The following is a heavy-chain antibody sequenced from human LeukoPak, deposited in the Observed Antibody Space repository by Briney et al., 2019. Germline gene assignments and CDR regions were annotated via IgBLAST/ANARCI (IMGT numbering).Heavy chain of an antibody. J-gene: IGHJ4*02. V-gene: IGHV1-69*01. CDR1: GGSFSSYA. CDR3: ARGGSPSIAAAGTVLQTFDY. D-gene: IGHD6-13*01. Sequence: SVKVSCKASGGSFSSYAISWVRQAPGQGLEWMGGIIPIFGTANYAQKFQGRVTITADESTSTAYMELSSLRSEDTAVYYCARGGSPSIAAAGTVLQTFDYWGQGTLVTVSS. CDR2: IIPIFGTA.